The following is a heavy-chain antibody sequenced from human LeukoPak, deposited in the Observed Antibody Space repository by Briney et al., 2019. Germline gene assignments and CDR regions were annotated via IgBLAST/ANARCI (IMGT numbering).Heavy chain of an antibody. CDR1: GGSISSSSYY. CDR3: ASLRGATTAY. Sequence: PSETLSLTCIVSGGSISSSSYYWGWIRQPPGKGLEWIGSIYYSGSIYYNPSLKSRVTISVDTSKNQFSLKLSSVTAADTAVYYCASLRGATTAYWGQGTLVTVSS. CDR2: IYYSGSI. D-gene: IGHD1-26*01. J-gene: IGHJ4*02. V-gene: IGHV4-39*01.